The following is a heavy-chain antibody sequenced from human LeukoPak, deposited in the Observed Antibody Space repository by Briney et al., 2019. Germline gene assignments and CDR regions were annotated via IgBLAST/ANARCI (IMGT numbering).Heavy chain of an antibody. Sequence: SETLSLTCTVSGGSISSYYWGWIRQPPGKGLEWIGSIYYSGSTYYNPSLKSRVTISVDTSKNQFSLKLSSVPAADTAVYYCARRLPPWYFDYWGQGTLVTVSS. CDR3: ARRLPPWYFDY. J-gene: IGHJ4*02. CDR2: IYYSGST. V-gene: IGHV4-39*01. CDR1: GGSISSYY.